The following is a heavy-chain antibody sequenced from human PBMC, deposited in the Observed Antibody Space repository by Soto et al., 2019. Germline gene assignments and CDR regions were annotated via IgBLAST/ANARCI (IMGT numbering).Heavy chain of an antibody. V-gene: IGHV1-2*02. CDR1: GYTFTGYY. Sequence: QVQLVQSGAEVKKPGASVKVSCKASGYTFTGYYMHWVRQAPGQGLEWMGWINPNSGGANYAQKFQGRVTITADESTSTAYMELSSLRSEDTAVYYCARAAWAYYDSSGYLRYDAFDIWGQGTMVTVSS. CDR2: INPNSGGA. J-gene: IGHJ3*02. CDR3: ARAAWAYYDSSGYLRYDAFDI. D-gene: IGHD3-22*01.